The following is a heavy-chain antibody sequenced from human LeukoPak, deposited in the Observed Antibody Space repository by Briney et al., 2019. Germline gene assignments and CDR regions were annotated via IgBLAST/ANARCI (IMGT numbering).Heavy chain of an antibody. CDR2: INHSGST. CDR3: ARGRGYSSGWYLDY. J-gene: IGHJ4*02. D-gene: IGHD6-19*01. V-gene: IGHV4-34*01. CDR1: GGSFSGYY. Sequence: SETLSLTCAVYGGSFSGYYWSWIRQPPGKGLEWVGEINHSGSTNYNPSLKSRVTISVDTSKNQFSLKLSSVTAADTAVYYCARGRGYSSGWYLDYWGQGTLVTVSS.